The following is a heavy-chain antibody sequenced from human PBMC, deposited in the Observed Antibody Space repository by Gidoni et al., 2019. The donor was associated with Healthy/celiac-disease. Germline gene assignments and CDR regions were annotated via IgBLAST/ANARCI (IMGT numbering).Heavy chain of an antibody. CDR3: ARLRSSGWYQDGMDV. V-gene: IGHV5-51*01. Sequence: EVQLVQSGAEVKKPGESLKISCKGSGYSFTSYWIGWVRQMPGKGLEWMGIIYPGDADTRYSPSFQGQVTISADKSISTAYLQWSSLKASDTAMYYCARLRSSGWYQDGMDVWGQGTTVTVSS. D-gene: IGHD6-19*01. CDR2: IYPGDADT. J-gene: IGHJ6*02. CDR1: GYSFTSYW.